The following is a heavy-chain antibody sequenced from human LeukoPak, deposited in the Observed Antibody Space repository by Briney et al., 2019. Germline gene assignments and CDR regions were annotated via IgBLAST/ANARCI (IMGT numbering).Heavy chain of an antibody. CDR3: AKDRDAGYFDY. V-gene: IGHV3-30*18. Sequence: GGSLRLSCAASGFTFSSYGMHWVRQAPGKGLEWVAVISYDGSNKYYADSVKGRFTISRDNSKNTLYLQMNSLRAEDTAVYYCAKDRDAGYFDYWAREPWSPSPQ. CDR1: GFTFSSYG. J-gene: IGHJ4*02. D-gene: IGHD3-10*01. CDR2: ISYDGSNK.